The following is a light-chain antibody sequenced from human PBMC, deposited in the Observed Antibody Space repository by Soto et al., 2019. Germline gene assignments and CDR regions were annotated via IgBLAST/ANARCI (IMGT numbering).Light chain of an antibody. CDR3: QEYNKFGT. Sequence: EIVMTQSPATLSVSPGERATLSCRASQSVSSNLAWYQQKPGQAPRLLIYGASTRATGIPARCSGSGSGTEVTLTSSILQSEDFAVYYCQEYNKFGTVGHGTKVEIK. J-gene: IGKJ1*01. V-gene: IGKV3-15*01. CDR2: GAS. CDR1: QSVSSN.